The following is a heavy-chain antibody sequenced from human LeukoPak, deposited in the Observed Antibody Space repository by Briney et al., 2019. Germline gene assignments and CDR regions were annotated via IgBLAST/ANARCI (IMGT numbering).Heavy chain of an antibody. D-gene: IGHD3-22*01. Sequence: ASVKVSCKASGYTFTGYYMHWVRQAPGQGLEWMGWINTNTGNPTYAQGFTGRFVFSLDTSDSTAYLQISSLKAEDTAVYYCARDPNYYDSSGYYTNAFDIWGQGTMVTVSS. V-gene: IGHV7-4-1*02. J-gene: IGHJ3*02. CDR2: INTNTGNP. CDR3: ARDPNYYDSSGYYTNAFDI. CDR1: GYTFTGYY.